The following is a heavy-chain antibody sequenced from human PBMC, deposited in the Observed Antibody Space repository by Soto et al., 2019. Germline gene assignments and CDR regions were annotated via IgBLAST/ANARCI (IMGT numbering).Heavy chain of an antibody. CDR3: ARDMAARRWFDP. D-gene: IGHD6-6*01. V-gene: IGHV4-59*01. Sequence: SETLSLTCTVSGGSISSYYWNWIRQPPGKGLEWIGYIYYSGSTNYNPSLKSRVTISVDTSKNQFSLKLSSVTAADTAVYYCARDMAARRWFDPWGQGTLVTVSS. J-gene: IGHJ5*02. CDR2: IYYSGST. CDR1: GGSISSYY.